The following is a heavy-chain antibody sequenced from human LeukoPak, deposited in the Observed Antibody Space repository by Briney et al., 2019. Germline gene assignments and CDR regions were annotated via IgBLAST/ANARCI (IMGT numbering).Heavy chain of an antibody. Sequence: GGSLRLSCAASGFTFSSYGMHWVRQAPGKGLEWVSFIRYDGSNEYYADSVRGRFTISRDNSKNTLYLQMNSLRAEDTAVYYCARAIVGVTGRNWFDPWGQGTLVTVSS. CDR1: GFTFSSYG. D-gene: IGHD1-26*01. CDR3: ARAIVGVTGRNWFDP. CDR2: IRYDGSNE. J-gene: IGHJ5*02. V-gene: IGHV3-30*02.